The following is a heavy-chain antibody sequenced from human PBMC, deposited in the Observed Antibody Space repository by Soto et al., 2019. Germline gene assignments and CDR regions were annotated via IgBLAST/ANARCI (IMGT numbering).Heavy chain of an antibody. CDR3: ARRRIQLWFPYDSGMDV. Sequence: QVQLVQSGAEVKKPGSSVKVSCKASGGTFSSYAISWMRQAPGQGLEWMGGIIPIFGTANYAQKFQGRVTITADESTSTAYMELSSLRSEDTGVYYCARRRIQLWFPYDSGMDVWGQGTTVSVS. D-gene: IGHD5-18*01. V-gene: IGHV1-69*01. J-gene: IGHJ6*02. CDR1: GGTFSSYA. CDR2: IIPIFGTA.